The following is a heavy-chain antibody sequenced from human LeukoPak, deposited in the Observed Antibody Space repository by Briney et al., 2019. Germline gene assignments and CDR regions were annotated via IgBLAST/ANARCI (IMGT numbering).Heavy chain of an antibody. D-gene: IGHD3-9*01. Sequence: GRSLRLSCAASGFTFSSYAMSWVRQAPGKGLEWVSAISGSGGSTYYADSVKGRFTISRDNSKNTLYLQMNSLRAEDTAVYYCAKTSRYFDWLLPFDYWGQGTLVTVSS. J-gene: IGHJ4*02. CDR3: AKTSRYFDWLLPFDY. V-gene: IGHV3-23*01. CDR1: GFTFSSYA. CDR2: ISGSGGST.